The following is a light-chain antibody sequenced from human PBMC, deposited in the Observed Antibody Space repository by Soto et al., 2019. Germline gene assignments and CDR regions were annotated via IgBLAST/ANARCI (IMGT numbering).Light chain of an antibody. Sequence: DIQLTQSPSFLSASVGDRVTISCRASQGISSYLAWYQQTPGKAPKLLIYASSILQSGVPSRFSGSGSGTEFTLTISSLQPEDFANYYCQQLNTLPVTVGQGTRL. CDR3: QQLNTLPVT. CDR1: QGISSY. V-gene: IGKV1-9*01. J-gene: IGKJ5*01. CDR2: ASS.